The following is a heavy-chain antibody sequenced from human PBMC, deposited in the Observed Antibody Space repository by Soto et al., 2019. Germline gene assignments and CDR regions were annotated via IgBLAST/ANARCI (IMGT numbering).Heavy chain of an antibody. Sequence: EVQLLESVGCLVQPGGSLRLSCAASGFTFSSYAMSWVRQAPGKGLEWISAVSGSGGSTYYADSVKGRFTISRDNSKDTLYLQMNNLRAEDTAVYYCAKPPDYNWNDYWGQGTLVTVSS. CDR1: GFTFSSYA. V-gene: IGHV3-23*01. CDR2: VSGSGGST. CDR3: AKPPDYNWNDY. D-gene: IGHD1-20*01. J-gene: IGHJ4*02.